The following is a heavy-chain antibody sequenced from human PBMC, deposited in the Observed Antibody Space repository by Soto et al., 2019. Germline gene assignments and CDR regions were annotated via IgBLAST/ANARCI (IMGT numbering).Heavy chain of an antibody. CDR3: ARDTSTYNYDSSCYYPPDY. V-gene: IGHV1-69*05. D-gene: IGHD3-22*01. CDR2: IIPIFGTA. CDR1: KSALRGNA. Sequence: ALLLYKDPKSALRGNAISWVRQAPSQKKEWMGGIIPIFGTAKYSQKFQGRVTTTRDTSASTDYMELSSLRSEDTAVYYCARDTSTYNYDSSCYYPPDYWGQGILVTVSS. J-gene: IGHJ4*02.